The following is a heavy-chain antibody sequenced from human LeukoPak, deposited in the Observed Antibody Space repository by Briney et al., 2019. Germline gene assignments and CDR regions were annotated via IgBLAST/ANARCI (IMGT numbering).Heavy chain of an antibody. J-gene: IGHJ4*02. V-gene: IGHV1-8*01. CDR3: ARTDGDLDY. CDR1: GYTFTSLD. CDR2: MNPKSGNT. D-gene: IGHD4-17*01. Sequence: GASVKVSCKASGYTFTSLDINWVRQGTGQGLEWMGWMNPKSGNTGNAQKFQGRVTMTRDTSISTAYMELSSLRSEDTAVYYCARTDGDLDYWGQGTPVTVSS.